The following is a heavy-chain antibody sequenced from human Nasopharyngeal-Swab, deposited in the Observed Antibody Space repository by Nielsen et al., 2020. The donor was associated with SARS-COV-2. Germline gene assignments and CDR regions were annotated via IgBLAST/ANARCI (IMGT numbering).Heavy chain of an antibody. Sequence: SETLSLTCTVSGGSISTSNYYWAWIRQPPGKGLEWIGSISYSGNTFYNPSLKSRVTMSIDTSKNQFFLGLSSVTAADTAVFHCARQYVGRYCYSGTCYPKFDDWGQGTLVTVSS. V-gene: IGHV4-39*01. CDR2: ISYSGNT. D-gene: IGHD2-15*01. J-gene: IGHJ4*02. CDR1: GGSISTSNYY. CDR3: ARQYVGRYCYSGTCYPKFDD.